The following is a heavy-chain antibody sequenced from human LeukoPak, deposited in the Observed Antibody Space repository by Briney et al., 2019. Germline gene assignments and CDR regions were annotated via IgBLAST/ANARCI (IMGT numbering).Heavy chain of an antibody. CDR3: ARDDYGGWFDP. V-gene: IGHV1-3*03. D-gene: IGHD4-17*01. Sequence: GASEKVSCKASGYTFTSYGISWVRQAPGQRLEWMGWINAGNGNTKYSQEFQGRVTITRDTSASTAYMELSSLRSEDMAVYYCARDDYGGWFDPWGQGTLVTVSS. CDR2: INAGNGNT. CDR1: GYTFTSYG. J-gene: IGHJ5*02.